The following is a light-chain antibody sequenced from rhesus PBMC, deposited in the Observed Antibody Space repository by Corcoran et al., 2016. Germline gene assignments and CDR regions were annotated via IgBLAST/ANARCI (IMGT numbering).Light chain of an antibody. Sequence: AAPTQSPSVSGSPGQSVTISCTGTSSDIGGYSRVTWYQQRPGKAPELMIYEVSKRPSGVYDRVSGSKSGNTASLTISGLQAEDVADYYCSSYASSSTYIFGAGTRLTVL. J-gene: IGLJ1*01. V-gene: IGLV2-13*03. CDR3: SSYASSSTYI. CDR2: EVS. CDR1: SSDIGGYSR.